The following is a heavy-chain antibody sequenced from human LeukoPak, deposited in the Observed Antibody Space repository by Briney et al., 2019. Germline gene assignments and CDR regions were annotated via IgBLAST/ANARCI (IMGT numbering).Heavy chain of an antibody. J-gene: IGHJ6*03. V-gene: IGHV1-24*01. CDR2: FDPEDGGT. Sequence: ASVKVSCKVSGYTLTELSMHWVRQAPGKGLEWMGGFDPEDGGTIYAQKFQGRVTMTEDTSTDTAYMELSSLRSEDTAVYYCARDDRGDRIYYYYYYMDVWGKGTTVTVSS. D-gene: IGHD4-17*01. CDR1: GYTLTELS. CDR3: ARDDRGDRIYYYYYYMDV.